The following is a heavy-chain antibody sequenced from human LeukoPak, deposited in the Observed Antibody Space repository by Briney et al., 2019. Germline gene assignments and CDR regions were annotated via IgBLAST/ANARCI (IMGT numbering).Heavy chain of an antibody. Sequence: GGSLRLSCAASGFTFSSYSMNWVRQAPGKGLEWVSSISSSSSYIYYADSVKGRFTISRDNAKKSLYLQMNSLRAEDTAVYYCARGYDFWSGYLDGENWFVPWGQGTLVTVSS. V-gene: IGHV3-21*01. CDR2: ISSSSSYI. D-gene: IGHD3-3*01. CDR3: ARGYDFWSGYLDGENWFVP. CDR1: GFTFSSYS. J-gene: IGHJ5*02.